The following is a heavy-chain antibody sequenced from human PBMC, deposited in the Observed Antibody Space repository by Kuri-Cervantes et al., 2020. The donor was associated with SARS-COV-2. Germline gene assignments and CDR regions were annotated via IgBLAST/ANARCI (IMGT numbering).Heavy chain of an antibody. CDR3: AGPLANRPYYYYGMDV. J-gene: IGHJ6*02. CDR2: MNPNSGNT. CDR1: GGTFSSYA. V-gene: IGHV1-8*02. Sequence: ASVKVSCKASGGTFSSYAISWVRQATGQGLEWMGWMNPNSGNTGYAQKFQGRVTMTRNTSISTAYMELSSLRSEDTAVYYCAGPLANRPYYYYGMDVWGQGTTVTVSS. D-gene: IGHD1-1*01.